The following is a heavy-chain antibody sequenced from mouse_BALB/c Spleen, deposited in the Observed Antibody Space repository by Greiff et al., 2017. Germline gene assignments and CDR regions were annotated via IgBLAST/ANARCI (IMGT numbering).Heavy chain of an antibody. J-gene: IGHJ1*01. CDR1: GYAFTNYL. CDR2: INPGSGGT. D-gene: IGHD2-10*02. CDR3: ARSEYGNSWYFDV. V-gene: IGHV1-54*01. Sequence: QVQLQQSGAELVRPGTSVKVSCKASGYAFTNYLIEWVKQRPGQGLEWIGVINPGSGGTNYNEKFKGKATLTADKSSSTAYMQLSSLTSDDSAVYFCARSEYGNSWYFDVWGAGTTVTVSS.